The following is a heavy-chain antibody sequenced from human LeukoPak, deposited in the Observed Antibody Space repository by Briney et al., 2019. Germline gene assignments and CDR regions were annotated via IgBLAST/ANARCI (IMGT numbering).Heavy chain of an antibody. D-gene: IGHD2-2*01. CDR3: ASGGIVVVPAAMPNWFDP. CDR1: GFTFSIYA. V-gene: IGHV3-23*01. Sequence: GGSLRLSCAASGFTFSIYAMSWVRQAPGKGLQWVSSITSRGESTWYVDSVKGRFTITRDNSENTLYLQMHSLRAEDTAVYYCASGGIVVVPAAMPNWFDPWGQGTLVTVSS. J-gene: IGHJ5*02. CDR2: ITSRGEST.